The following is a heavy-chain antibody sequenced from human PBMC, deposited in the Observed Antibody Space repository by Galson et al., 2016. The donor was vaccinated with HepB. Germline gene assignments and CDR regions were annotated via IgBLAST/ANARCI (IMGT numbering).Heavy chain of an antibody. J-gene: IGHJ5*02. CDR1: GYSFDTYW. CDR2: IYPGDSDT. CDR3: ARHALPGRGDFGVIVLNWIDP. V-gene: IGHV5-51*01. D-gene: IGHD3-3*01. Sequence: QSGAEVKKPGESLKISCKGSGYSFDTYWIGWVRQLPGKGLEWMGIIYPGDSDTRYNPSFQGQVTISADKSINTAYLQWSSLKASDSALYYCARHALPGRGDFGVIVLNWIDPWGQGTLVTVSS.